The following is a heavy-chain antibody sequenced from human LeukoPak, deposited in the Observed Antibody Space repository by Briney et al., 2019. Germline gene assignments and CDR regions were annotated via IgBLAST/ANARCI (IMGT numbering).Heavy chain of an antibody. V-gene: IGHV4-59*11. CDR1: GGSISSHY. Sequence: SETLSLTCTVSGGSISSHYWSWIRQPPGKGLEWIGYIYNSGSTNYNPSLKSRVTMSVDKSKNQFSLKLRSVTAADTAVYFCARDSCRSASCYNNWFDPWGQGTLVTVSS. D-gene: IGHD2-2*01. CDR3: ARDSCRSASCYNNWFDP. CDR2: IYNSGST. J-gene: IGHJ5*02.